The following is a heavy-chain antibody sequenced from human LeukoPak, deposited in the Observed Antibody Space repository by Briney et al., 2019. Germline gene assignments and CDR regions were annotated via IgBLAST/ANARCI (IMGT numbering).Heavy chain of an antibody. Sequence: SETLSLTCTVSGGSITSHYWSWIRQPPGKGLEWIGYIYYSGSTNYNPSLKSRVTISLDTSNNQFSLKLSSVTAADTAVYYCARGLRLSAAGTNFDSWGQGTLVTVSS. CDR1: GGSITSHY. V-gene: IGHV4-59*11. J-gene: IGHJ4*02. D-gene: IGHD6-13*01. CDR2: IYYSGST. CDR3: ARGLRLSAAGTNFDS.